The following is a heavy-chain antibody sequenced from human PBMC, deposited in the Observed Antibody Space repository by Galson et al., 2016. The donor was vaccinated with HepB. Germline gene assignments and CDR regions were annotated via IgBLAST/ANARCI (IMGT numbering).Heavy chain of an antibody. V-gene: IGHV6-1*01. CDR1: GDSVSSSYAA. J-gene: IGHJ6*02. CDR2: TYFTPRWYT. D-gene: IGHD2-8*01. CDR3: ARAARLYGVLRTHGLDA. Sequence: CAISGDSVSSSYAAWNWIRQSPSRGLEWLGRTYFTPRWYTDHAESVKGRIDISPDTSKNQFSLLVNSVTPEDTAVYYCARAARLYGVLRTHGLDAWGQGTTVTVSS.